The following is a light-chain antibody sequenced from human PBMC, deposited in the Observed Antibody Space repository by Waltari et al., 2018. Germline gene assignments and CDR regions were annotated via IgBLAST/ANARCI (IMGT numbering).Light chain of an antibody. CDR3: SSYAGSNTFI. V-gene: IGLV2-11*01. J-gene: IGLJ1*01. Sequence: QAALTQPPSVSGSPGQSVTMSCTGTSSDIGIYDYVYWYQQHPGKAPKLLIYDVSKRPSGVSYRFSGSKSGNTSSLTISGLQSEDEADYYCSSYAGSNTFIFGVGTRLTVL. CDR2: DVS. CDR1: SSDIGIYDY.